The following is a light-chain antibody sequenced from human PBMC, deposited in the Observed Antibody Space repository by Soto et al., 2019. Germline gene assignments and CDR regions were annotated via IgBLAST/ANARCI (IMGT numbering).Light chain of an antibody. J-gene: IGKJ4*01. V-gene: IGKV1-33*01. CDR1: HDINNF. Sequence: DIQMTQSTSSLSASVGDRVTITCQASHDINNFLNWYQQKPGKAPKLLIYDASSLETGVPSRFSGGGSGTDFTFTITSLQPEDLATYYCQQYDNLPLTFGGGTKVEIK. CDR3: QQYDNLPLT. CDR2: DAS.